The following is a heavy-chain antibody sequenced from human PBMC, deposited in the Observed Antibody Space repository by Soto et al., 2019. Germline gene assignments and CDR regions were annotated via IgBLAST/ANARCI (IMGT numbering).Heavy chain of an antibody. CDR3: ARARLSRSWWFDP. D-gene: IGHD3-10*01. CDR2: IYYSGST. V-gene: IGHV4-59*01. Sequence: SETLSLTSTVSGGSIRSYYLSWIRQPPGKGLEWIGYIYYSGSTNYNPSLKSRVTISVDTSKNQFSLKLSSVTAADTAVYYCARARLSRSWWFDPWGQGTLVTVSS. J-gene: IGHJ5*02. CDR1: GGSIRSYY.